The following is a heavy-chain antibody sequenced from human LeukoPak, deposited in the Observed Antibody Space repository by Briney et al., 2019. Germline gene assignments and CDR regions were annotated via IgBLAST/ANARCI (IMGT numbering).Heavy chain of an antibody. CDR2: IYYSGST. CDR3: ATQVATISDPFDY. V-gene: IGHV4-34*01. D-gene: IGHD5-12*01. CDR1: GDSFSGFY. J-gene: IGHJ4*02. Sequence: SETLSLTCAVYGDSFSGFYWSWIRQPPGKGLEWIGSIYYSGSTYYNPPLKSRVTISVDTSKNQFSLKLSSVTAADTAVYYCATQVATISDPFDYWGQGTLVTVSS.